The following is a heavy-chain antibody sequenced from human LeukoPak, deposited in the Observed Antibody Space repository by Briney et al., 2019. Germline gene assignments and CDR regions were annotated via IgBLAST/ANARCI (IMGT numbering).Heavy chain of an antibody. J-gene: IGHJ4*02. CDR2: IYYSEST. V-gene: IGHV4-59*08. Sequence: SETLSLTCTVSGGSISSYYWSWIRQSPGKGLEWIGYIYYSESTNYNPSLKSRVTISVDTSKNQFSLKLSSVTAADTAVYYCARRVGGVLDYWGQGTRVSVSS. CDR1: GGSISSYY. D-gene: IGHD1-26*01. CDR3: ARRVGGVLDY.